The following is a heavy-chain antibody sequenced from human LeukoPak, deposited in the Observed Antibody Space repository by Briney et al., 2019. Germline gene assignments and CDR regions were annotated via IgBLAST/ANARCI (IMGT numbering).Heavy chain of an antibody. Sequence: PGGSLRLSCAASGFTFSDYYMSWIRQAPGKGLEWVSYISSSGSTIYYADSVKGRFTISRDNSKNALFLQMNSLRAEDMAVYYCAKSGPYCSSTSCNYFDYWGQGTLVTVSS. V-gene: IGHV3-11*01. CDR2: ISSSGSTI. CDR3: AKSGPYCSSTSCNYFDY. D-gene: IGHD2-2*01. CDR1: GFTFSDYY. J-gene: IGHJ4*02.